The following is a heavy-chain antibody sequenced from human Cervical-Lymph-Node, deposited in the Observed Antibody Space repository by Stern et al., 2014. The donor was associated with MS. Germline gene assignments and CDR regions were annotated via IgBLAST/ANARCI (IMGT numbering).Heavy chain of an antibody. D-gene: IGHD6-13*01. Sequence: VQLVESGGGVVQPGRSLRLSCAASGFTFSSYGMHWVRQAPGKGLEWVAGIWYDGSNTYYAGSVKGRFTISRDNSKNSLYLHMNSRRAEDTAVYYCARSSSPSPYYYYGMDVWGQGTTVTVSS. CDR1: GFTFSSYG. CDR2: IWYDGSNT. V-gene: IGHV3-33*01. CDR3: ARSSSPSPYYYYGMDV. J-gene: IGHJ6*02.